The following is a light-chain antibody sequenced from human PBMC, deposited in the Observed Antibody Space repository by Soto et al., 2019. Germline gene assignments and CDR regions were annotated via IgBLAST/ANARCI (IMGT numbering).Light chain of an antibody. CDR2: SAS. CDR1: QSVLYSSNNKNY. CDR3: QHYYSTPPS. J-gene: IGKJ4*01. Sequence: DIVMTQSPDSLAVSLGERATINCKSSQSVLYSSNNKNYLAWYQQKPGQPPKLLIYSASTRESGVADRFSGSGSGTDFTLTISSLQAEDVAVYYCQHYYSTPPSFGGGTTVEIK. V-gene: IGKV4-1*01.